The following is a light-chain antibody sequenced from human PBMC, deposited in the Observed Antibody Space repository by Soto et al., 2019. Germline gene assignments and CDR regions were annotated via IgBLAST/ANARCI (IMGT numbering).Light chain of an antibody. CDR2: DAS. CDR1: QSISSW. V-gene: IGKV1-5*01. CDR3: QQYNSYLWT. J-gene: IGKJ1*01. Sequence: DIQMTQSPSTLSASVGDRVTSTCRASQSISSWLAWYQQKPGKAPKLLIYDASSLESGVPSRFSGSGSGTEFTLPISSLQPDDFATYYCQQYNSYLWTFGQGTKVEIK.